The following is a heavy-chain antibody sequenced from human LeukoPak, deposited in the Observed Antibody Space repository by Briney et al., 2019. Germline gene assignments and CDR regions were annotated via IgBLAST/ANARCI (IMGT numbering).Heavy chain of an antibody. D-gene: IGHD3-9*01. CDR2: INHSGST. CDR1: GGSFSGYY. V-gene: IGHV4-34*01. J-gene: IGHJ4*02. CDR3: ARRRLRYFDWLSPFDY. Sequence: SETLSLTCAVYGGSFSGYYWSWIRQPPGKGLEWIGEINHSGSTNYNPSLKSRVTISVDTSKNQFSLKLSSVTAADTAVYYCARRRLRYFDWLSPFDYWGQGTLVTVSS.